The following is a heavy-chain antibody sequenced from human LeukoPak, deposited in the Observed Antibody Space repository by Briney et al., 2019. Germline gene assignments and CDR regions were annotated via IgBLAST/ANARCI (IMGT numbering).Heavy chain of an antibody. CDR2: ISYDGSNK. V-gene: IGHV3-30*04. J-gene: IGHJ4*02. D-gene: IGHD3-10*01. Sequence: GGSLRLSCAASGFTFSSYAMHWVRQAPGKGLEWVAVISYDGSNKYYADSVKGRFTISRDNSKNTLYLQMNSLRAEDTAVYYCARDETMVRGVIDYWGQGTLFTVSS. CDR1: GFTFSSYA. CDR3: ARDETMVRGVIDY.